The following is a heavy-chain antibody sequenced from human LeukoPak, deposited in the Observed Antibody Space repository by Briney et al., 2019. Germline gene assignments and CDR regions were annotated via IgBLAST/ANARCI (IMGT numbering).Heavy chain of an antibody. J-gene: IGHJ4*02. CDR1: GFTFNNYA. CDR2: IMIGGDGK. D-gene: IGHD2-2*01. CDR3: VRAAPRDCSPASCSLFDT. Sequence: GGSLRLSCAGSGFTFNNYAMSWVRWAPRKGLEWVSTIMIGGDGKHYADSVKGRFTISRGRSESTLYLQMNGLRADDTAVYYCVRAAPRDCSPASCSLFDTWGQGTLVTVSS. V-gene: IGHV3-23*01.